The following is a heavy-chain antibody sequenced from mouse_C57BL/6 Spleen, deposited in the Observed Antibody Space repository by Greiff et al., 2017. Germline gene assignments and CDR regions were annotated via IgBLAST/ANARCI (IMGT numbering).Heavy chain of an antibody. CDR3: ARYDYSNYVWFAY. CDR1: GYTFTSYW. J-gene: IGHJ3*01. CDR2: IHPNSGST. Sequence: QVQLQQPGAELVKPGASVKLSCKASGYTFTSYWMHWVKQRPGQGLEWIGMIHPNSGSTNYNEKFKSKATLTVDKSSSTAYMQLSSLTSEDSAVYYCARYDYSNYVWFAYWGQGTLVTVSA. V-gene: IGHV1-64*01. D-gene: IGHD2-5*01.